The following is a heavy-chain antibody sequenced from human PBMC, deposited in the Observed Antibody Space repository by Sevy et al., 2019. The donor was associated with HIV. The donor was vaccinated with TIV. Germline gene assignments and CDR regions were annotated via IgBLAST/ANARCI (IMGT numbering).Heavy chain of an antibody. Sequence: ASVKVSCKVSGYTLTKLSMHWVRQAPGKGLEWMGGFDPEDGETIYAQKFQGRVTMTEDTSTDTAYMELSSLRSEDTAVYYRATPKYVDYDYESLDIWGQGTMVTVSS. CDR3: ATPKYVDYDYESLDI. CDR1: GYTLTKLS. CDR2: FDPEDGET. V-gene: IGHV1-24*01. J-gene: IGHJ3*02. D-gene: IGHD5-12*01.